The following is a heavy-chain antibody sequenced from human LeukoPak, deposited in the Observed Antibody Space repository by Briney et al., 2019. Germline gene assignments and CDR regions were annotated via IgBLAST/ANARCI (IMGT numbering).Heavy chain of an antibody. Sequence: SETLSLTCTVSGGSISSYFWSWIRQPPGQGMEWIGYTYYNGSTNYNPSLKSRVTISVDTSKNQFSLKLSSVTAADTAVYYCAREDSSSWYVDWGRGTLVTVSS. D-gene: IGHD6-13*01. CDR1: GGSISSYF. CDR3: AREDSSSWYVD. CDR2: TYYNGST. V-gene: IGHV4-59*01. J-gene: IGHJ4*02.